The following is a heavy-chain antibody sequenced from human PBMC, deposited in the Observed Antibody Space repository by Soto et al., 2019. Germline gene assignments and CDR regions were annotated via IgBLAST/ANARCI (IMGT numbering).Heavy chain of an antibody. CDR2: INPNSGRT. D-gene: IGHD1-26*01. J-gene: IGHJ6*03. CDR1: GYAFSQFY. CDR3: ARESGGTPATLDYYYFYMDV. V-gene: IGHV1-2*04. Sequence: QVQLVQSGAEVKKPGASVKVSCKASGYAFSQFYIHWMRQAPGQGLEWMGWINPNSGRTKFAQNFQGWVTMTRDTSIKTVYMELSGLRSDAPAVYYCARESGGTPATLDYYYFYMDVWGKGTTVTVSS.